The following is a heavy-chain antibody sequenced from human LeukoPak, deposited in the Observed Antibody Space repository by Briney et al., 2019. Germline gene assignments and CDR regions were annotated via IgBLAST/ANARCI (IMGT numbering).Heavy chain of an antibody. D-gene: IGHD1-1*01. CDR1: GVSISNYY. Sequence: SETLSLTCAVSGVSISNYYWGWIRQPPGKRLEWLGYAYYNGYTNYNPSLKSRVTISVDTSKNQFSLKLNSATAADTAIYYCGRVTTGTVDYWGQGTLVTVSS. CDR2: AYYNGYT. J-gene: IGHJ4*02. V-gene: IGHV4-59*01. CDR3: GRVTTGTVDY.